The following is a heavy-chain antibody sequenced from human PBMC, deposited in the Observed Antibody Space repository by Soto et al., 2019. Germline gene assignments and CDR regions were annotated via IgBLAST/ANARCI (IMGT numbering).Heavy chain of an antibody. CDR3: ARDNYDSSGYYPTVAWFDP. J-gene: IGHJ5*02. Sequence: GGSLRLSCAASGFTFSDYYMSWIRQAPGKGPEWVSYISSSSSYTSYADSVKGRFTISRDNAKNSLYLQMNSLRAEDTAVYYCARDNYDSSGYYPTVAWFDPWGQGTLVTVSS. V-gene: IGHV3-11*06. CDR2: ISSSSSYT. D-gene: IGHD3-22*01. CDR1: GFTFSDYY.